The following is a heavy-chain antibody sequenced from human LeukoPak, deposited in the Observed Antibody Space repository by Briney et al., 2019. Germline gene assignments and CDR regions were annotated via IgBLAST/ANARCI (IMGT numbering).Heavy chain of an antibody. CDR3: ARAKREDFWSGYWDYYYYMDV. V-gene: IGHV3-30*01. Sequence: GGSLRLSCAASGFTFSSYAMHWVRQAPGKGLEWVAVISFDGSNKYYADSVKGRFTISRDNSKNTLYLQMNSLRAEDTAVYYCARAKREDFWSGYWDYYYYMDVWGKGTTVTVSS. CDR1: GFTFSSYA. CDR2: ISFDGSNK. D-gene: IGHD3-3*01. J-gene: IGHJ6*03.